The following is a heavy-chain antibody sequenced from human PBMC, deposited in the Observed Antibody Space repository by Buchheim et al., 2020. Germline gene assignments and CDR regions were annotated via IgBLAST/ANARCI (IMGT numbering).Heavy chain of an antibody. D-gene: IGHD2-21*02. V-gene: IGHV5-51*01. J-gene: IGHJ6*02. CDR1: GYTFTNYW. Sequence: EVHLEQSGAEVKKPGESLKISCKGSGYTFTNYWIAWVRQVPGKGLEWMGIIYPGDSDTIYSPSFQGQVTIPADKSNSTAYLQWSSLKASDTAMYYCARRVGGPGIFYYYYGMDVWGQGTT. CDR3: ARRVGGPGIFYYYYGMDV. CDR2: IYPGDSDT.